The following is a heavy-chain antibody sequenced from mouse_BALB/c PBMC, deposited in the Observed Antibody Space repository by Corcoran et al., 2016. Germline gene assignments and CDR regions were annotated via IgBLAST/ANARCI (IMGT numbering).Heavy chain of an antibody. CDR2: IWWDDVK. V-gene: IGHV8-8*01. CDR1: GFSLSTSGMG. Sequence: QVTLKESGPGILQPSQTLSLTCSFSGFSLSTSGMGVGLIRQPSGKGLEWLAHIWWDDVKRYDPALKSRLTISKDTSNSQVFFQIASVDTADTATYYCVRTWDEGYLDYWGQGTTLTVSS. CDR3: VRTWDEGYLDY. J-gene: IGHJ2*01. D-gene: IGHD4-1*01.